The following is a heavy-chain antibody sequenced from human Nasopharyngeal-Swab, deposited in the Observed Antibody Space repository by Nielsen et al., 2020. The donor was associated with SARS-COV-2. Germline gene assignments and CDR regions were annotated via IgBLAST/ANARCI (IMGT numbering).Heavy chain of an antibody. J-gene: IGHJ6*02. CDR2: IIPIFGTA. Sequence: SVKVSCKASGGTFSSYAISWVRQAPGQGLEWMGGIIPIFGTANYAQKFQGRVTITADESTSTAYMELSSLRSEDTAVYYCAANSNYLRYYYYGMDVWGQGTTVTVSS. CDR3: AANSNYLRYYYYGMDV. CDR1: GGTFSSYA. D-gene: IGHD4-11*01. V-gene: IGHV1-69*13.